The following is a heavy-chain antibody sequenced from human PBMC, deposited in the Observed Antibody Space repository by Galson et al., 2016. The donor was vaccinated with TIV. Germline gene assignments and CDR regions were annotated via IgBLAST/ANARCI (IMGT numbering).Heavy chain of an antibody. CDR1: GFSLTTTEVG. Sequence: PALVKPTQTLTLTCTFSGFSLTTTEVGVGWIRQPPGKALEWLALIYGDDDGRYRPTLKSRLTITKDTSKNHVVRTMTKMDPVETGTYYGAHRQGMMNSFDFLGQGTMVTVAS. CDR3: AHRQGMMNSFDF. D-gene: IGHD3-16*01. J-gene: IGHJ3*01. V-gene: IGHV2-5*02. CDR2: IYGDDDG.